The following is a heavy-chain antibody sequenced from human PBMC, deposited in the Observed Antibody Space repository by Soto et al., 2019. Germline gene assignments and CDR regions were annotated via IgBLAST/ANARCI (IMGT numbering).Heavy chain of an antibody. CDR3: ARVRVHSYGYADY. Sequence: EVQLVESGGGLVQPGGSLRLSCAASGFIFSPYSMNWVRQAPGKGLEWVAFISGSGSPIYYADSVKGRFTISRDNAKNALDLQMNSLRDEDTGVYYCARVRVHSYGYADYWGQGTLVTVSS. D-gene: IGHD5-18*01. CDR1: GFIFSPYS. V-gene: IGHV3-48*02. CDR2: ISGSGSPI. J-gene: IGHJ4*02.